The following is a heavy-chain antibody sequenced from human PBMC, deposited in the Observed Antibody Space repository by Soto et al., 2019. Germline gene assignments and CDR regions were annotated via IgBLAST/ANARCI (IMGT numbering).Heavy chain of an antibody. Sequence: GSLRLSCAASGFTFSSYWMSWVRQAPGKGLEWVANIKQDGSEKYYVDSVKGRFTISRDNAKNSLYLQMNSLRAEDTAVYYCARVGYYYYYGMDVWGQGTTVTVSS. J-gene: IGHJ6*02. CDR1: GFTFSSYW. V-gene: IGHV3-7*01. CDR2: IKQDGSEK. CDR3: ARVGYYYYYGMDV.